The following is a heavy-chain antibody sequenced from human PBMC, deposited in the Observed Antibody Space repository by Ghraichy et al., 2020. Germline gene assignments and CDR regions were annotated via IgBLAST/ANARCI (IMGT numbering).Heavy chain of an antibody. Sequence: GESLNISCKTSGYSFTNYWIAWVRQMPGKGLEWMGIVYPGDSDTRYSPSFQGQVTISADKSISTAYLQWSSLRTSDTAMYFCARARGVFNNWFDPWGQGTLVTVSS. J-gene: IGHJ5*02. CDR2: VYPGDSDT. V-gene: IGHV5-51*01. D-gene: IGHD3-10*01. CDR1: GYSFTNYW. CDR3: ARARGVFNNWFDP.